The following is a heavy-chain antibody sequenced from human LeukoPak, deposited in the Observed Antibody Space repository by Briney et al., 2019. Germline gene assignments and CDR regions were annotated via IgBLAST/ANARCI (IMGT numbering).Heavy chain of an antibody. D-gene: IGHD6-13*01. CDR2: INHSGST. J-gene: IGHJ4*02. CDR1: GGSFSGYY. V-gene: IGHV4-34*01. CDR3: ARQRQQLVLDY. Sequence: SETLSLTCAVYGGSFSGYYWSWIRQPPGKGLEWIGEINHSGSTNYNPSLKSRVTISVDTSKNQFSLKLSSVTAADTAVYYCARQRQQLVLDYWGQGTLVTVSS.